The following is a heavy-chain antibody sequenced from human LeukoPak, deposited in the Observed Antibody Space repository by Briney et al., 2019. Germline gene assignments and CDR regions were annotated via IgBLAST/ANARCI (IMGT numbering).Heavy chain of an antibody. J-gene: IGHJ4*02. CDR3: ARFAKTIYGDYIDY. CDR2: IYTSGST. D-gene: IGHD4-17*01. V-gene: IGHV4-61*02. CDR1: GGSISSGSYY. Sequence: PSETLSLTCTVSGGSISSGSYYWSWIRQPAGKGLEWIGRIYTSGSTNYNPSLKSRVTISVDTSKNQFSLKLSSVTAADTAVYYCARFAKTIYGDYIDYWGQGTLVTVSS.